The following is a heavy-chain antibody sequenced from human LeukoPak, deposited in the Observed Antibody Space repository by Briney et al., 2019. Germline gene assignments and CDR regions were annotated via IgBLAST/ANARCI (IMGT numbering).Heavy chain of an antibody. J-gene: IGHJ4*02. CDR3: VKSPYQDYRRNIDF. CDR2: ISSNGVT. Sequence: GGSLRLSCSASGFSFSTCALHWVRQAPGMGLEYVSAISSNGVTDYPDSVKGRFTIFRDNPKNTLYLQMTSLRTEDTAVYYCVKSPYQDYRRNIDFWGQGTLVTVSS. CDR1: GFSFSTCA. D-gene: IGHD2-2*01. V-gene: IGHV3-64D*09.